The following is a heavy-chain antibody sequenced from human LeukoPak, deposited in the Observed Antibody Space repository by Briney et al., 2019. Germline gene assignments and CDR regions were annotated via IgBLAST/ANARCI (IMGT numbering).Heavy chain of an antibody. J-gene: IGHJ4*02. V-gene: IGHV3-23*01. CDR3: AKPPGIAVAGYLGY. CDR2: ISGSGGST. CDR1: GFTFSSYA. Sequence: GGSLRLSCAASGFTFSSYAMSWVRQAPGKGLEWVSAISGSGGSTYCADSVKGRFTISRDNSKNTLYLQMNSLRAEDTAVYYCAKPPGIAVAGYLGYWGQGTLVTVSS. D-gene: IGHD6-19*01.